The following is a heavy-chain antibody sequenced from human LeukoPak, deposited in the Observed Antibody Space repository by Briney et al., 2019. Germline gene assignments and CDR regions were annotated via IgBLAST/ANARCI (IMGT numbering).Heavy chain of an antibody. D-gene: IGHD5-12*01. J-gene: IGHJ4*02. CDR3: ARDYSGYDYGEYYFDY. V-gene: IGHV3-21*01. CDR2: ISSTSSYI. Sequence: GSLRLSCAASGFTFSTYSMNWVRQAPGKGLEWVSFISSTSSYIQYADSVKGRFTISRDNAKNSLYLQMNSLRAEDTAVYYCARDYSGYDYGEYYFDYWGQGTLVTVSS. CDR1: GFTFSTYS.